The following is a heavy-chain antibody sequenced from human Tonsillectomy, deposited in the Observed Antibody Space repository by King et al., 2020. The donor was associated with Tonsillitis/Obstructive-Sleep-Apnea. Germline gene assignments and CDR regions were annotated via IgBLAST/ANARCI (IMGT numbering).Heavy chain of an antibody. CDR1: GGTFSSYA. Sequence: QLVQSGAEVKKPGSSVKVSCKASGGTFSSYAISWGRQAPGQGLEWMGGIIPIFGTANNAQKFQGRVTITADESTRTAYMELSSLRSEDTSVYYCARDPNDFWSGYYRVNRFDPWGQGTLVTVSS. D-gene: IGHD3-3*01. V-gene: IGHV1-69*01. J-gene: IGHJ5*02. CDR2: IIPIFGTA. CDR3: ARDPNDFWSGYYRVNRFDP.